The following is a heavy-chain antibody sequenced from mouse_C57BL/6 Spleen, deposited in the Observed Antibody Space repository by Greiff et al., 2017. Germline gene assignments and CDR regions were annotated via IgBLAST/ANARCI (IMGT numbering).Heavy chain of an antibody. CDR3: ARRDYGNYGDFDY. V-gene: IGHV1-76*01. Sequence: QVQLKQSGAELVRPGASVKLSCKASGYTFTDYYINWVKQRPGQGLEWIARIYPGSGNTYYNEKFKGKATLTAEKSSSTAYMQLSSLTSEDSAVYFCARRDYGNYGDFDYWGQGTTLTVSS. CDR1: GYTFTDYY. J-gene: IGHJ2*01. CDR2: IYPGSGNT. D-gene: IGHD2-1*01.